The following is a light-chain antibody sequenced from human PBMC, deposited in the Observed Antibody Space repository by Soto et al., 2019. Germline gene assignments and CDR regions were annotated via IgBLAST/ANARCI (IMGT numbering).Light chain of an antibody. Sequence: QSVLTQPPSVSAAPGQKVTISCSGSGSNIGNNYVSWYQQLPGTAPKLVIYENNKRPSGIPDRISGSKSGTTATLGITGLQTGDEADYYCGTWDSSLSAGVFGGGTKVTVL. CDR3: GTWDSSLSAGV. J-gene: IGLJ3*02. CDR2: ENN. CDR1: GSNIGNNY. V-gene: IGLV1-51*02.